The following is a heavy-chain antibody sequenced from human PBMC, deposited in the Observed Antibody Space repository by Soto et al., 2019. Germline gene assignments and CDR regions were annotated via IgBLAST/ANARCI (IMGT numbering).Heavy chain of an antibody. Sequence: QVQLEQSGAEVKKPGASVRVSCKISGSTLSEFSMHWVRQAPGKGLEWMGGHVPEDGKTIYAPKFQDRVIMTEDTSTDTAYMELSSLRSEDTAVYFCATGVGWGFIYSLQYWGQGTPVTVSS. D-gene: IGHD1-26*01. V-gene: IGHV1-24*01. CDR2: HVPEDGKT. CDR3: ATGVGWGFIYSLQY. CDR1: GSTLSEFS. J-gene: IGHJ4*02.